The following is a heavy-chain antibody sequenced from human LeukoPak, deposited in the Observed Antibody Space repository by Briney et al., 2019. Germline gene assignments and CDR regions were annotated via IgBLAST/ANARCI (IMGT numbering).Heavy chain of an antibody. CDR1: GGSISSYY. J-gene: IGHJ3*02. Sequence: SETLSLTCTVSGGSISSYYWSWIRQPAGKGLEWIGRIYSSGSINYSPSLKSRVTMSVDTSKNQFSLNLKLSSVTAADTAVYYWARDYYAAFDIWGQGTMVTVSS. CDR2: IYSSGSI. D-gene: IGHD3-10*01. CDR3: ARDYYAAFDI. V-gene: IGHV4-4*07.